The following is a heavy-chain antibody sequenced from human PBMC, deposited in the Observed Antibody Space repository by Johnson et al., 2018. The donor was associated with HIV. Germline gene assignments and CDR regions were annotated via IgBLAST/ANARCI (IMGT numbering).Heavy chain of an antibody. V-gene: IGHV3-11*04. D-gene: IGHD6-19*01. Sequence: QVQLVESGGGLVKPGGSLRLSCAASGFSFGDYYMSWIRQAPGKGLEWISYISSDGTEKYYVDSVKGRFTISRDNVKNSLYLQMNSLRAEDTAVYYCARDKAVGYSGGWHAFDIWGQGTMVTVSS. CDR1: GFSFGDYY. CDR3: ARDKAVGYSGGWHAFDI. J-gene: IGHJ3*02. CDR2: ISSDGTEK.